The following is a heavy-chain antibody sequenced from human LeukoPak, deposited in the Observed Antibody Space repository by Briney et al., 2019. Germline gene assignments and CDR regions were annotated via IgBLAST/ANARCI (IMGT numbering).Heavy chain of an antibody. CDR2: IYYSGST. CDR3: AREDPYGSGSYYGPYYYYMDV. J-gene: IGHJ6*03. Sequence: SETLSLTCTVSGGSISSYYWSWIRQPPGKGLEWIGYIYYSGSTNYNPSLKSRVTISVDTSKNQFSLKLSSVTAAGTAVYYCAREDPYGSGSYYGPYYYYMDVWGKGTTVTISS. V-gene: IGHV4-59*01. D-gene: IGHD3-10*01. CDR1: GGSISSYY.